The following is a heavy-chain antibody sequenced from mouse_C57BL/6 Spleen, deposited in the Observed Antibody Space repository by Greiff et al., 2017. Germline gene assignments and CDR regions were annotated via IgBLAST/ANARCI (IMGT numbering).Heavy chain of an antibody. Sequence: VQLQQSGAELVKPGASVKLSCKASGYTFTSYWMHWVKQRPGQGLEWIGMIHPNSGSTNYNEKFKSKATLTVDKSSSTAYMQLSSLTSEDSAVYYCARRRDGYCPAFADWGQGTLVTVAA. CDR1: GYTFTSYW. CDR2: IHPNSGST. J-gene: IGHJ3*01. V-gene: IGHV1-64*01. CDR3: ARRRDGYCPAFAD. D-gene: IGHD2-3*01.